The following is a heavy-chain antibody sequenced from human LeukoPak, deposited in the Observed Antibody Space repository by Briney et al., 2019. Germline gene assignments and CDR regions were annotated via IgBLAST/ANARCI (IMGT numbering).Heavy chain of an antibody. CDR2: IYYSGST. J-gene: IGHJ4*02. CDR1: GYFISSGYY. V-gene: IGHV4-61*01. CDR3: ARYYDSSGYYLDY. D-gene: IGHD3-22*01. Sequence: SETLSLTCTVSGYFISSGYYWGWIRQPPGKGLEWIGYIYYSGSTNYNPSLKSRVTTSVDTSKNQFSLKLSSVTAADTAVYYCARYYDSSGYYLDYWGQGTLVTVSS.